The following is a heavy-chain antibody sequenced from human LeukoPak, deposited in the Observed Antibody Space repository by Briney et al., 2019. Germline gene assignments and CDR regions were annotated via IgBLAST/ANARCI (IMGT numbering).Heavy chain of an antibody. CDR1: GDSISSYY. CDR3: ARGHYYYDSSGYYVNGLVDY. V-gene: IGHV4-59*01. D-gene: IGHD3-22*01. CDR2: IYYSGST. Sequence: SETLSLTCTVSGDSISSYYWSWIRQPPGKGLEWIGYIYYSGSTNYNPSLKSRVTISVGTSKNQYSLKLSSVTAADTAVYYCARGHYYYDSSGYYVNGLVDYWGQGTLVTVSS. J-gene: IGHJ4*02.